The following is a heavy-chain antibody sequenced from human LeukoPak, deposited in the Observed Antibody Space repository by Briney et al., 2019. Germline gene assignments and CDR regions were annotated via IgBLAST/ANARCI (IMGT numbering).Heavy chain of an antibody. V-gene: IGHV1-18*01. J-gene: IGHJ3*02. D-gene: IGHD5-12*01. CDR2: ISAYNGNT. Sequence: ASVKVSCKASGYTFTSYGISWVRQAPGQGLEWMGWISAYNGNTNYAQKLQGRVTMTTDTSTSTAYMELRSLRSDDAAVYYCARYEYSGYDFRFGAFDIWGQGTMVTASS. CDR3: ARYEYSGYDFRFGAFDI. CDR1: GYTFTSYG.